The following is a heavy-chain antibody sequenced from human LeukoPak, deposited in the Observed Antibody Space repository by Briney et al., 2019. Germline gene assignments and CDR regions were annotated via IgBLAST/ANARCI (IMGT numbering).Heavy chain of an antibody. CDR3: ARKTDSGGQGDY. V-gene: IGHV3-66*01. J-gene: IGHJ4*02. D-gene: IGHD3-22*01. CDR2: IYSGGNT. CDR1: GFTVSSNY. Sequence: GGSLRLSCATSGFTVSSNYMSWVRQAPGKGLECVSVIYSGGNTYYADSVKGRFTISRDNSKNTLYLQINSLRAEDTAVYYCARKTDSGGQGDYWGPGTLVTVSS.